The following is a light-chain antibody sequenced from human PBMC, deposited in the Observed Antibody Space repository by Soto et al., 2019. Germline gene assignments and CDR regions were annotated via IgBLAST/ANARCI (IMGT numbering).Light chain of an antibody. CDR2: GAS. V-gene: IGKV3-20*01. CDR3: QQYGSSPAT. J-gene: IGKJ1*01. Sequence: EIVLTQSPATLSMSPGXXXXXXXXXXQSVNNNFLAWYQQRPGQAPRLLVFGASSRXAGIPERFSGSGSGTDFALTVSRLEPEDFAVYYCQQYGSSPATFGQGTKVDIK. CDR1: QSVNNNF.